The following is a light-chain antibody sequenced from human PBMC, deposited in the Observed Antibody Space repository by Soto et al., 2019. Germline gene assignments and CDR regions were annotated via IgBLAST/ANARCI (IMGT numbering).Light chain of an antibody. V-gene: IGLV2-14*01. Sequence: QSALTQPASVSGSPGQSITISCTGTSSDVGYYNYVSWYQQNPGKAPKLMIYDVSNRPSGVSNRFSGSKSGNTASLPISGLQAEDEADYYCSSYSSSSTLVFGGGTKLTVL. CDR2: DVS. CDR1: SSDVGYYNY. J-gene: IGLJ2*01. CDR3: SSYSSSSTLV.